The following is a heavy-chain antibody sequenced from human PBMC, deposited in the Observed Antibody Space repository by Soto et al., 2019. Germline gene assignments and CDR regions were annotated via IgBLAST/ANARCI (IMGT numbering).Heavy chain of an antibody. J-gene: IGHJ3*02. D-gene: IGHD3-22*01. CDR1: GFTVSDYY. Sequence: QVQLVESGGGLVKPGGSLRLSCAASGFTVSDYYMSWIRQVPGKGLEWVSYISSTGDIISYADSVKGRFTISRDNAKNSLFLQMNSLRAEDTAVYYCARDGNYYDSSGYFLWDAFDIWGQGTMVIVSS. CDR3: ARDGNYYDSSGYFLWDAFDI. V-gene: IGHV3-11*01. CDR2: ISSTGDII.